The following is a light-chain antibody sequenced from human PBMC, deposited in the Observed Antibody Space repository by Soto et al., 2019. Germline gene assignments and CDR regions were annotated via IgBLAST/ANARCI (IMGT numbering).Light chain of an antibody. V-gene: IGLV1-36*01. Sequence: QSVLTQPPSVSDAPRQRVTISCSGSSSNIGNNAVNWYQQLPGKAPKLLIYYDDLLPSGVSDRFSGSKSGTSASLAISGLQSEDGADYYCAAWDDSLNGVVFGGGTKVTVL. J-gene: IGLJ2*01. CDR2: YDD. CDR1: SSNIGNNA. CDR3: AAWDDSLNGVV.